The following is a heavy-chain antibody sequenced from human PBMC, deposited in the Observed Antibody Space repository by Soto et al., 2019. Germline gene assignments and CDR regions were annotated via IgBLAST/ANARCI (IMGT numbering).Heavy chain of an antibody. CDR1: GYTFTSYD. V-gene: IGHV1-8*01. CDR2: MNPNSGNT. J-gene: IGHJ4*02. Sequence: ASVKVSCKASGYTFTSYDINWVRQATGQGLEWMGWMNPNSGNTGYAQKFQGRVTMTRNTSISTAYMELSSLRSEDTAVYYCAKAARLEFGSYYDYWGQGTLVTVSS. D-gene: IGHD3-16*01. CDR3: AKAARLEFGSYYDY.